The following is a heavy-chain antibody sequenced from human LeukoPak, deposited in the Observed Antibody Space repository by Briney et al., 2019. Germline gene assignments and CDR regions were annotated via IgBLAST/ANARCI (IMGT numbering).Heavy chain of an antibody. CDR3: TRQHCSGGTCSYVDY. Sequence: GGSLRLSCAASGFDFSDFYMHWVRQASGRGLEWVGLIRTKPNSYTTVYAASVKGRFTISRDDSENTAYLQMNSLKAEDTAVYYCTRQHCSGGTCSYVDYWGQGTLVTVSS. V-gene: IGHV3-73*01. CDR1: GFDFSDFY. D-gene: IGHD2-15*01. CDR2: IRTKPNSYTT. J-gene: IGHJ4*02.